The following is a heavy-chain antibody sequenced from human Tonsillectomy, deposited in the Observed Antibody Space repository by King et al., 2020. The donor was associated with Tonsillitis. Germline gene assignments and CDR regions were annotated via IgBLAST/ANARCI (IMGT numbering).Heavy chain of an antibody. CDR1: GFTFSSYS. CDR2: ISSSSSYI. V-gene: IGHV3-21*01. CDR3: ARGQYYDFWSGYYRDYYYYMDV. Sequence: VQLVESGGGLVKPGGSLRLSCAASGFTFSSYSMNWVRQAPGKGLEWVSSISSSSSYIYYADSVKGRFTISRDNAKNSLYLQMNSLRAEDTAVYYCARGQYYDFWSGYYRDYYYYMDVWGKGTTVTVSS. D-gene: IGHD3-3*01. J-gene: IGHJ6*03.